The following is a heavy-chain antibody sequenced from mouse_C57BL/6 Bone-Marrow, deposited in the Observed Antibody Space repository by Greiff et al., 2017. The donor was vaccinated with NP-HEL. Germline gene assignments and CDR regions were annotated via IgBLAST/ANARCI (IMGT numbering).Heavy chain of an antibody. V-gene: IGHV1-59*01. CDR3: ARSLWDRYYFDY. J-gene: IGHJ2*01. CDR1: GYTFTSYW. CDR2: IDPSDSYT. D-gene: IGHD4-1*01. Sequence: VQLQESGAELVRPGTSVKLSCKASGYTFTSYWMHWVKQRPGQGLEWIGVIDPSDSYTNYNQKFKGKATLTVDTSSSTAYMQLSSLTSEDSAVYYCARSLWDRYYFDYWGQGTTLTVSS.